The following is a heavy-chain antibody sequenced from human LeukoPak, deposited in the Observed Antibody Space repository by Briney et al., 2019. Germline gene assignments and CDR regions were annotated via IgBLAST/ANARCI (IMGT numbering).Heavy chain of an antibody. CDR3: ARDEYYDSSGYTS. CDR1: GITFRSYS. D-gene: IGHD3-22*01. V-gene: IGHV3-48*01. Sequence: GGFLRPSCGASGITFRSYSMTRGRQGPGEGVGWVSYISSSGSTIYYADSVKGRFTISRDNAKNSLYLQMNSLRAEDTAVYYCARDEYYDSSGYTSWGQGTLVTVSS. J-gene: IGHJ4*02. CDR2: ISSSGSTI.